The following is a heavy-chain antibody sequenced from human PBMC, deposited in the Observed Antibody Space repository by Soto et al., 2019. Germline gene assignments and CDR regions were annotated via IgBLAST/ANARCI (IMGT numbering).Heavy chain of an antibody. J-gene: IGHJ6*03. D-gene: IGHD5-12*01. CDR2: ISCDGSNK. V-gene: IGHV3-30*18. Sequence: QVQLVESGGGVVQPGRSLRLSCAASGFTISSYGMHWVRQAPGKGLEWVAVISCDGSNKYYADSVKGRFTISRDNSKNTRYLQMNSLRAEDTAVYYCAKTLVATASANYYYYYMDVWGKGTTVTVSS. CDR3: AKTLVATASANYYYYYMDV. CDR1: GFTISSYG.